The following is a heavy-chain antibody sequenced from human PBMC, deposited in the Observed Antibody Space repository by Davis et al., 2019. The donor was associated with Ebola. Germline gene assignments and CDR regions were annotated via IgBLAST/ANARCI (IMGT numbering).Heavy chain of an antibody. D-gene: IGHD6-13*01. Sequence: GESLKISCAASGFTFSSYGMHWVRQAPGKGLEWVAVIWYDGSNKYYTDSVKGRFTISRDNSKNTLYLQMNSLRAEDTAVYYCARVGTDLFDYWGQGTLVTVSS. CDR3: ARVGTDLFDY. CDR1: GFTFSSYG. CDR2: IWYDGSNK. J-gene: IGHJ4*02. V-gene: IGHV3-33*01.